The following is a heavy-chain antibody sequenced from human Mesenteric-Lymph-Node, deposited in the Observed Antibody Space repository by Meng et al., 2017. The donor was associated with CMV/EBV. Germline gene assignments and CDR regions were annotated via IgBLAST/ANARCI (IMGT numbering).Heavy chain of an antibody. CDR2: IYYSGST. Sequence: TVSGGSISSYYWSWIRQPPGKGLEWIGYIYYSGSTNYNPSLKSRVTISVDTSKNQFSLKLSSVTAADTAVYYCARMGYGSGSKYFDYWGQGTLVTVSS. D-gene: IGHD3-10*01. J-gene: IGHJ4*02. V-gene: IGHV4-59*01. CDR3: ARMGYGSGSKYFDY. CDR1: GGSISSYY.